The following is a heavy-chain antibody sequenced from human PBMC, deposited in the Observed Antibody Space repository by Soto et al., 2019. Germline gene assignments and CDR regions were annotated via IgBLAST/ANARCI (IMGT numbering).Heavy chain of an antibody. D-gene: IGHD1-26*01. Sequence: SETLSLTCTVSCGSISSGGYYWSWIRQHPGKGLEWIGYIYYSGSTYYNPSLKSRVTISVDTSKNQFSLKLSSVTAADTAVYYCARGRSPRVESYYFDYWGQGTLVTVSS. J-gene: IGHJ4*02. CDR2: IYYSGST. CDR1: CGSISSGGYY. CDR3: ARGRSPRVESYYFDY. V-gene: IGHV4-31*03.